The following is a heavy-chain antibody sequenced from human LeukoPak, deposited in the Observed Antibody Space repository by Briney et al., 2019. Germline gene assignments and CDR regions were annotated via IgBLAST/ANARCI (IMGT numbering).Heavy chain of an antibody. CDR3: AKDTSGSHLDY. J-gene: IGHJ4*02. CDR2: ISYDGSNK. V-gene: IGHV3-30*18. D-gene: IGHD1-26*01. CDR1: GFTFSSYA. Sequence: GGSLRLSCAASGFTFSSYAMSWVRQAPGKGLEWVAVISYDGSNKYYADSVKGRFTISRDNSKNTLYLQMSSLRAEDTAVYYCAKDTSGSHLDYWGQGTLVTVSS.